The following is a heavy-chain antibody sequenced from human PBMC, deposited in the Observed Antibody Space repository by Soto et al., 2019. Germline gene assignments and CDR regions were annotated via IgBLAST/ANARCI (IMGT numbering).Heavy chain of an antibody. CDR2: IYWDGDK. J-gene: IGHJ4*02. Sequence: QITLNESGPTQVNPRQTLTLTCTFSGFSLTTSEVGVGWIRQSPGKAPEWLALIYWDGDKRYSPSLKSRLTTTKDTSKIQVVRTMADLDPADTATYYCALRVLRTVFGLGTRTAIYFDFWGQGTPVAVSS. CDR1: GFSLTTSEVG. V-gene: IGHV2-5*02. CDR3: ALRVLRTVFGLGTRTAIYFDF. D-gene: IGHD3-3*01.